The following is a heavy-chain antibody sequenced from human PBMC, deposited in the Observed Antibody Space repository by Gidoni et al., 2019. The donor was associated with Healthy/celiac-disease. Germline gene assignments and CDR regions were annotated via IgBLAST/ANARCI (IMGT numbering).Heavy chain of an antibody. Sequence: QVQLQQWGAGLLTPSETLSLTCAVYGGSFMGYYWRWVRPPPGKGLEWIGEINQSGSTNYNPSLKSRVTISVDTSKNQFSLKLSSVTAADTAVYYCARGAVLRFLEWLPRGFDIWGQGTMVTVSS. CDR2: INQSGST. CDR3: ARGAVLRFLEWLPRGFDI. J-gene: IGHJ3*02. CDR1: GGSFMGYY. V-gene: IGHV4-34*01. D-gene: IGHD3-3*01.